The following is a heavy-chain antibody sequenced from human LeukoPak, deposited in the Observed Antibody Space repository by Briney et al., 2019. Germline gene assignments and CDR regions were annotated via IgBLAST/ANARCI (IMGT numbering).Heavy chain of an antibody. J-gene: IGHJ6*02. V-gene: IGHV3-48*01. Sequence: GGSLRLSCAASGITFSSHSMNWVRQAPGKGLEWVSYISSSSSTIYYADSVKGRFTISRDNAKNSLYLQMNSLRAEDTAVYYCARGPRKYQLLYQSYYYYYGMDVWGQGTTVTVSS. D-gene: IGHD2-2*02. CDR1: GITFSSHS. CDR2: ISSSSSTI. CDR3: ARGPRKYQLLYQSYYYYYGMDV.